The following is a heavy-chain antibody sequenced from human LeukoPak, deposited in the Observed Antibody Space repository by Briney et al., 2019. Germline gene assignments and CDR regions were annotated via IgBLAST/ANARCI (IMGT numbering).Heavy chain of an antibody. CDR1: GYTFTSYD. J-gene: IGHJ4*02. CDR2: MNPKSGNT. D-gene: IGHD3-22*01. Sequence: ASVKVSCKASGYTFTSYDINWVRQATGQGLEWMGWMNPKSGNTGYAQKFQGRVTMTRNTSISTAYMELSSLRSEDTAVYYCARKDHDSSGYYYYYWGQGTLVTVSS. CDR3: ARKDHDSSGYYYYY. V-gene: IGHV1-8*01.